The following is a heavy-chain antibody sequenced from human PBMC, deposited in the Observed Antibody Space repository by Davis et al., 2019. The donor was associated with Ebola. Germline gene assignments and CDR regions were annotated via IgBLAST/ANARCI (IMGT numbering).Heavy chain of an antibody. Sequence: GGFLRLSCAASGFTFSSYSMNWVRQAPGTGLEWVSSISSSSSYIYYADSVKGRFTISRDNAKNSLYLQMNSLRAEDTAVYYCASHGLGTRWLQPIGGVYWGQGTLVTVSS. CDR1: GFTFSSYS. CDR3: ASHGLGTRWLQPIGGVY. J-gene: IGHJ4*02. CDR2: ISSSSSYI. V-gene: IGHV3-21*01. D-gene: IGHD5-24*01.